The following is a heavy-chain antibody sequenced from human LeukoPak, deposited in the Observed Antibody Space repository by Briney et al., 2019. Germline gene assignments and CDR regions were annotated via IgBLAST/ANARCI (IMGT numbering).Heavy chain of an antibody. CDR3: APRGDIEHSYGYGKWFDP. D-gene: IGHD5-18*01. CDR1: GGTFSGYY. V-gene: IGHV4-34*08. Sequence: SETLSLTCAVYGGTFSGYYWSWIRQPPGKGLEWIWEINHSGSTNYNASLKSRVTISVDTSKNQFSLRLSSVTAADTAVYYCAPRGDIEHSYGYGKWFDPWGQGTRVTVSS. CDR2: INHSGST. J-gene: IGHJ5*02.